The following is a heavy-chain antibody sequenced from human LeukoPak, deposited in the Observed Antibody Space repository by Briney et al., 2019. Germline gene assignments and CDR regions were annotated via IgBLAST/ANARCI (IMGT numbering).Heavy chain of an antibody. V-gene: IGHV3-23*01. J-gene: IGHJ5*02. CDR1: GFTFSSYA. CDR2: VSGSGGNI. D-gene: IGHD3-9*01. Sequence: PGGSLRLSCAASGFTFSSYAMSWVRQAPGKGLEWVSAVSGSGGNIYYVDSVKGRFTISRDNSENTLYLQMNSLRAEDTAVYYCAKERYPLLTGYFAWGQGTLVTVSS. CDR3: AKERYPLLTGYFA.